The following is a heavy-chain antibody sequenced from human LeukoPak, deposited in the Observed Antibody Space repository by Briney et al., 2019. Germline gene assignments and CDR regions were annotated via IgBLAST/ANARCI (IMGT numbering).Heavy chain of an antibody. CDR3: AREGSDILTGYPYGFDI. CDR1: RFIFSSYS. Sequence: PGGSLRLSCAASRFIFSSYSMNWVRQAPGKGLEWVSSISSSSNYIYYADSVKGRFTISRDNAKNSLYPQMNSLRAEDTAVYYCAREGSDILTGYPYGFDIWGQGTMVTVSS. CDR2: ISSSSNYI. D-gene: IGHD3-9*01. J-gene: IGHJ3*02. V-gene: IGHV3-21*01.